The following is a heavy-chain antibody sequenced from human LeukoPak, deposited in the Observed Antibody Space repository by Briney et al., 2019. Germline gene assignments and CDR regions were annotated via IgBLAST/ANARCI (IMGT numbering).Heavy chain of an antibody. CDR3: ARGNYYYDSSGYYSVDAFDI. V-gene: IGHV3-21*01. CDR2: ISSSSSYI. CDR1: GFTFSSYS. Sequence: PGGSLRLSCAASGFTFSSYSMNWVRQAPGKGLEWVSSISSSSSYIYYADSVKGRFTISRDNAKNSLYLQMNSLRAEDTAVYYCARGNYYYDSSGYYSVDAFDIWGQGTMVTVSS. D-gene: IGHD3-22*01. J-gene: IGHJ3*02.